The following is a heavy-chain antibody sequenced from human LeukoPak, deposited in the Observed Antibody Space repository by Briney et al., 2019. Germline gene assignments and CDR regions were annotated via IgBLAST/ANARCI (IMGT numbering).Heavy chain of an antibody. CDR3: ARAGDSGDFPLGYFYYMDV. Sequence: PGGSLRLSREASGFSFTDYYVTWICQAPGKGLEWGSYISRTGHSTYYGDSVAGRFTIARDTAKNSLFLQMTSLRAEDTAVYYWARAGDSGDFPLGYFYYMDVWGKGTTVTVSS. CDR1: GFSFTDYY. J-gene: IGHJ6*03. CDR2: ISRTGHST. V-gene: IGHV3-11*01. D-gene: IGHD4-17*01.